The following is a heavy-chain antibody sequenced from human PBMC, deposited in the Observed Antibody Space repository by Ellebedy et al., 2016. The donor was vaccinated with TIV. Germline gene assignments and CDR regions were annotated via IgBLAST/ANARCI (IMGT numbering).Heavy chain of an antibody. V-gene: IGHV4-59*01. J-gene: IGHJ3*02. CDR1: GGSISSYY. D-gene: IGHD6-13*01. CDR2: IYYSGST. CDR3: ARVGQQLLREDGTNDAFDI. Sequence: MPSETLSLTCTVSGGSISSYYWSWIRQPPGKGLEWIGYIYYSGSTKNNPSLKSRVTISVDTSKNQLSLKLSSVTAADTAVYYCARVGQQLLREDGTNDAFDIWGQGTMVTVSS.